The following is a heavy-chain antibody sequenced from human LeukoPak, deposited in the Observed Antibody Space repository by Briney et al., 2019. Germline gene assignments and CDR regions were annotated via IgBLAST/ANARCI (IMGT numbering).Heavy chain of an antibody. Sequence: GGSLRLSCAASGFTFSSYEMNWVRQAPGKGLEWVSHISSGGSNIFYADSVKGRFTISRDNAKNSLYLQMNSLRAEDTAVYYCARETHYYDSSNYRLFDYWGQGTLVTVSS. D-gene: IGHD3-22*01. CDR1: GFTFSSYE. V-gene: IGHV3-48*03. J-gene: IGHJ4*02. CDR2: ISSGGSNI. CDR3: ARETHYYDSSNYRLFDY.